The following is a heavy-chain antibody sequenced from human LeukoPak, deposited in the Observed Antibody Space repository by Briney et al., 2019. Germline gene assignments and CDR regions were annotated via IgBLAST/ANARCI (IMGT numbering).Heavy chain of an antibody. Sequence: GRSLRLSCAASGFTFSSYAMHWVRQAPGKGLEWVAVISYDGSNKYYADSVKGRFTISRDNSKNTLYLQMNSLRAEDTAVYYCARGPILYYYYGMDVWGKGTTVTVSS. CDR2: ISYDGSNK. D-gene: IGHD2/OR15-2a*01. CDR3: ARGPILYYYYGMDV. J-gene: IGHJ6*04. CDR1: GFTFSSYA. V-gene: IGHV3-30-3*01.